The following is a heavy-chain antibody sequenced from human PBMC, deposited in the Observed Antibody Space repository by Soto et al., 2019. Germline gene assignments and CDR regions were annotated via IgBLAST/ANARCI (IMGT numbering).Heavy chain of an antibody. V-gene: IGHV4-39*07. D-gene: IGHD6-6*01. J-gene: IGHJ5*02. Sequence: PETLSLTCTVSGGSITSNSFYWDWIRQPPGKGLEWIGCIYYSGSTNYNPSLKSRVSISVDTSKNQFSLKLCFVCAADTRVFYCARSYSSYVFAGFDPWGQGTLVTVSS. CDR2: IYYSGST. CDR1: GGSITSNSFY. CDR3: ARSYSSYVFAGFDP.